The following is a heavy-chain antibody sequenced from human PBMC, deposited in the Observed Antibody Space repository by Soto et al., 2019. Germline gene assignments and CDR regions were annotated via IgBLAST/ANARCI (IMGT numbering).Heavy chain of an antibody. CDR2: ISYDGSNK. D-gene: IGHD4-17*01. J-gene: IGHJ4*02. V-gene: IGHV3-30-3*01. CDR1: GFTFSSYA. Sequence: QVQLVESGGGVVQPGRSLRLSCAASGFTFSSYAMHWVRQAPGKGLEWVAVISYDGSNKYYADSVKGRFTISRDNSKNTLYLQMNSLRAEDTAVYYCAGSNDYGDYGTDYWGQGTLVTVSS. CDR3: AGSNDYGDYGTDY.